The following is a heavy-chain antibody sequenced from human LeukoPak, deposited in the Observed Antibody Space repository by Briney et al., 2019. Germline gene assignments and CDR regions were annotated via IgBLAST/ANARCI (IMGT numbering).Heavy chain of an antibody. D-gene: IGHD6-13*01. CDR3: ARHLGRITAAAPRWFDP. V-gene: IGHV5-51*01. CDR1: GYNFTNYW. J-gene: IGHJ5*02. CDR2: IYPDDSDT. Sequence: GESLKISCKGSGYNFTNYWIGWVRQMPGKGLEWMGIIYPDDSDTRYSPSFQGQVTISADKSISTAYLQWSSLKASDTAMYYCARHLGRITAAAPRWFDPWGQGTLVTVSS.